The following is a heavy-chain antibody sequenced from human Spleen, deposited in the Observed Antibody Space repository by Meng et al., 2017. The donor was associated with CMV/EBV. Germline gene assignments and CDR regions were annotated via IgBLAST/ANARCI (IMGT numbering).Heavy chain of an antibody. CDR1: GYTFTSYA. CDR3: AVGGIAAAGGTDYYYVMDV. Sequence: ASVKVSCKTSGYTFTSYAISWVRQAPGQGLEWMGWISPYNGNTNYAQKLQGRVAMTTDTSTNTAYMELRSLRSDDTAVYYCAVGGIAAAGGTDYYYVMDVWAQGTTVTVSS. D-gene: IGHD6-13*01. CDR2: ISPYNGNT. J-gene: IGHJ6*02. V-gene: IGHV1-18*01.